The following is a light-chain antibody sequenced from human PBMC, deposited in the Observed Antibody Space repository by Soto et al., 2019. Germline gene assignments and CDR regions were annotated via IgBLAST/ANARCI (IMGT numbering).Light chain of an antibody. CDR1: QSVSSY. CDR2: DAS. Sequence: EIVMTQSPATLSVSPGERATLSCRASQSVSSYLAWYQQKPGQAPRLLIYDASNRATGIPSRFSGSGSGTDFTLTINSLQAEDFATYYCQQTRSYPSTFGGGTKVDIK. CDR3: QQTRSYPST. J-gene: IGKJ4*01. V-gene: IGKV3D-15*01.